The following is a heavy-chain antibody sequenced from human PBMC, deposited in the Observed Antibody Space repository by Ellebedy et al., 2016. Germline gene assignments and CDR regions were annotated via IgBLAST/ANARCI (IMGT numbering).Heavy chain of an antibody. CDR1: GYTFLNYG. CDR2: SNKR. D-gene: IGHD4-11*01. V-gene: IGHV1-18*01. Sequence: ASVKVSXXASGYTFLNYGINWVRQAPGQGLEWMGGSNKRNHAQKLQGRVTMTTDTSTSTAYMELRSLRSDDTAVYYCARDLTRTTVTTGRNDYYGMDVWGQGTTVTVSS. J-gene: IGHJ6*02. CDR3: ARDLTRTTVTTGRNDYYGMDV.